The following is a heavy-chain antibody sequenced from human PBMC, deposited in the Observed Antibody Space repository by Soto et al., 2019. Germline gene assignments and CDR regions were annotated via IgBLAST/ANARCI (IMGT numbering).Heavy chain of an antibody. V-gene: IGHV4-61*08. CDR3: TREQSDDNYFDP. Sequence: PTETLSLNCTVSGAARSSDGYCYTWVRQPPRKGLEWLGYIYYSGGTNYNPSLKSRVTISLDKSKSQFSLRLISGTAADTAVYYCTREQSDDNYFDPWGQGTLVTVSS. CDR1: GAARSSDGYC. D-gene: IGHD6-19*01. J-gene: IGHJ5*02. CDR2: IYYSGGT.